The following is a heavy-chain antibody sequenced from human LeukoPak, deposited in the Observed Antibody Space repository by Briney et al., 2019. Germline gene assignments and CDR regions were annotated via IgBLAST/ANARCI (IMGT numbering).Heavy chain of an antibody. J-gene: IGHJ4*02. CDR1: EFTFSSYA. V-gene: IGHV3-30-3*01. Sequence: GGSLRLSCVASEFTFSSYAMHWVRQAPGKGLEWVAVVSKDTVTKFYRDSVKGRFTVSTDSSKNTVYLQMTGLRSEDTAVYYCAGDRWRGAPDYFDCWGQGTLVTVSS. D-gene: IGHD1-26*01. CDR3: AGDRWRGAPDYFDC. CDR2: VSKDTVTK.